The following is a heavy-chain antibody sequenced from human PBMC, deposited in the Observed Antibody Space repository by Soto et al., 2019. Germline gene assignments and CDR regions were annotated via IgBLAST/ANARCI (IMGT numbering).Heavy chain of an antibody. J-gene: IGHJ5*02. D-gene: IGHD3-10*01. CDR3: ARDLTYYYGSGSYYNAGNWFDP. V-gene: IGHV4-59*01. CDR2: IYYSGST. CDR1: GGSISSYY. Sequence: PSETLSLTCTVSGGSISSYYWSWIRQPPGKGLEWIGYIYYSGSTNYNPSLKSRVTISVDTSKNQFSLKLSSVTAADTAVYYCARDLTYYYGSGSYYNAGNWFDPWGQGTLVTVSS.